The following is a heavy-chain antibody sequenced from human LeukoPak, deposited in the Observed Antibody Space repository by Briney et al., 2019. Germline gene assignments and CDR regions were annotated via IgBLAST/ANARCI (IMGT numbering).Heavy chain of an antibody. D-gene: IGHD2-15*01. J-gene: IGHJ6*03. Sequence: SETLSLTCTVSGGSISSYYWSWIRQPPGKGLEWIGYIYYSGSTNYNPSLKSRVTISVDTSKNQFSLKLSSVTAADTAVYYCARGGVVVAATNPYYYYYMDVWGKGTTVTVSS. V-gene: IGHV4-59*01. CDR2: IYYSGST. CDR3: ARGGVVVAATNPYYYYYMDV. CDR1: GGSISSYY.